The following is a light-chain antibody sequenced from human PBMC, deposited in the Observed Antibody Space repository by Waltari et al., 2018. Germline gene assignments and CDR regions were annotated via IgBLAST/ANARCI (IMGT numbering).Light chain of an antibody. J-gene: IGLJ1*01. Sequence: QSALTQPRSVSGSPGQSVTISCTGTSSNVGTYKYVSWYQQHPGKAPRLIIYAVYKRPSGVPDRFSGSKSGNTASLTISGLQAEDEADYSCCSYAGSYTYVFGSVTEVTVL. V-gene: IGLV2-11*01. CDR3: CSYAGSYTYV. CDR2: AVY. CDR1: SSNVGTYKY.